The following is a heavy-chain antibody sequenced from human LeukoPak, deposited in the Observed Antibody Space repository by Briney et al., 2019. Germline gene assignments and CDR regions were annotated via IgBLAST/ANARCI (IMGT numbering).Heavy chain of an antibody. J-gene: IGHJ4*02. CDR1: GYTFTRHY. V-gene: IGHV1-46*01. CDR3: ARAVDTATYNFDY. Sequence: ASVKVSCKASGYTFTRHYMDWVRQAPGQGLEWMGIINPSGGSTSYAQKFQGRVTLTSDTSTSTVYMELISLTSEDTAVYYCARAVDTATYNFDYWGQGTLVTVSS. CDR2: INPSGGST. D-gene: IGHD5-18*01.